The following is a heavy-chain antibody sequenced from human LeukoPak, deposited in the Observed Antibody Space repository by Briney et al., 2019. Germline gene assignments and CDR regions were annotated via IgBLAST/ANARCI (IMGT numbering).Heavy chain of an antibody. CDR1: GYTFTSYD. D-gene: IGHD3-3*01. CDR2: MNPNSGNT. CDR3: ARGPPPSTTYYDFWSGYYYSYFDY. Sequence: APVKVSCKASGYTFTSYDINWVRQATGQGLEWMGWMNPNSGNTGYAQKFQGRVTMTRNTSISTAYMELSSLRSEDTAVYYCARGPPPSTTYYDFWSGYYYSYFDYWGQGTLVTVSS. V-gene: IGHV1-8*01. J-gene: IGHJ4*02.